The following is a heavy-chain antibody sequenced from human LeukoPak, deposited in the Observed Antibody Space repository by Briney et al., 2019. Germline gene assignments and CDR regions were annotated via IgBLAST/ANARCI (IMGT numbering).Heavy chain of an antibody. CDR3: ARDTRYDSGGHDC. J-gene: IGHJ4*02. CDR2: IHYTGAT. Sequence: PSETLSLTCSVSGGSIGSDIHYWAWIRQPPGKGLEWIGSIHYTGATYYGPSLGSRVTISVDTSKSQFSLKVTSVTAADTAVYFCARDTRYDSGGHDCWGQGTLVTVSS. CDR1: GGSIGSDIHY. V-gene: IGHV4-39*07. D-gene: IGHD3-22*01.